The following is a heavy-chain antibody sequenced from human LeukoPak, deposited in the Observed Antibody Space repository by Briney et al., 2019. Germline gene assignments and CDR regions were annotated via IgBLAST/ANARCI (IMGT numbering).Heavy chain of an antibody. V-gene: IGHV3-23*01. D-gene: IGHD3-22*01. J-gene: IGHJ4*02. CDR2: VDGGGGGT. CDR3: ARDPRNYYDSSGYYPRHDRLFDY. CDR1: GFTLSSYA. Sequence: GGSLRLSCAASGFTLSSYAMTWVRQAPGRGLEWVSSVDGGGGGTYYADSVKGRFTISRDNAKKTLYLQMNSLRVEDTAVYYCARDPRNYYDSSGYYPRHDRLFDYWGQGTLVTVSS.